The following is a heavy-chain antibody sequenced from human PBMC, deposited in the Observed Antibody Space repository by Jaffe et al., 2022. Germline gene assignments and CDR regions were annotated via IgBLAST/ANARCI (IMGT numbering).Heavy chain of an antibody. D-gene: IGHD6-6*01. CDR2: VYMSGST. CDR3: ARVESPVHYFYMDV. CDR1: GGSIASGNHY. Sequence: QVQLQESGPGLVKPSQTLSLTCTVSGGSIASGNHYWTWIRQPAGKGLEWVGRVYMSGSTNYKPSLKSRVAISIDTSKNQFSLNLTSVTAADTGVYYCARVESPVHYFYMDVWGKGTTVTVSS. J-gene: IGHJ6*03. V-gene: IGHV4-61*02.